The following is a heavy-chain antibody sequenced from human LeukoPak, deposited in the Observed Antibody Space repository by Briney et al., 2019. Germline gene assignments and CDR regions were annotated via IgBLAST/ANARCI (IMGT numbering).Heavy chain of an antibody. Sequence: GGSLRLSCAASGFTFSGSAMHWVRQAPGKGLEWVAVISSDGSHKYYADSVKGQFTISRDNSNNTLYLHMNSLRPEDTAVYYCARGAGTTVYYMDVWGKGTTVTVSS. V-gene: IGHV3-30*01. D-gene: IGHD1-7*01. CDR2: ISSDGSHK. J-gene: IGHJ6*03. CDR1: GFTFSGSA. CDR3: ARGAGTTVYYMDV.